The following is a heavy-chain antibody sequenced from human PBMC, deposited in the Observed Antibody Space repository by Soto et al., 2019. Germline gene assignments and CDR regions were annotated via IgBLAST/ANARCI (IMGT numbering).Heavy chain of an antibody. Sequence: LTCTVSGGSISSDYWSWIRQPPGKGLEWIGYIYYSGSTYYNPSLKSRVTISVDTSKNQFSLKLTSVTAADTALYYCARRYGWLYFDYWGQGSLVTVSS. CDR3: ARRYGWLYFDY. D-gene: IGHD3-10*01. CDR2: IYYSGST. CDR1: GGSISSDY. J-gene: IGHJ4*02. V-gene: IGHV4-59*08.